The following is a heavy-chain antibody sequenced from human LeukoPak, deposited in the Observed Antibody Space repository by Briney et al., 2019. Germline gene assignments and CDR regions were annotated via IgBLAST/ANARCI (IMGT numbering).Heavy chain of an antibody. J-gene: IGHJ4*02. CDR2: IYYSGST. CDR1: GGSISSYY. Sequence: PSETLSLTCTVSGGSISSYYWSWIRQPPGKGLEWIGYIYYSGSTNYNPSLKSRVTISVDTSKNQFSLKLSSVTAADTAVYYCVRGVAVSGFDYWGQETLVTVSS. V-gene: IGHV4-59*01. CDR3: VRGVAVSGFDY. D-gene: IGHD5/OR15-5a*01.